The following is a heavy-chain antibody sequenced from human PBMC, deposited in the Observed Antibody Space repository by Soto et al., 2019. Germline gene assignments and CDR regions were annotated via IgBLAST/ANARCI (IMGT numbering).Heavy chain of an antibody. Sequence: QVQLVQSGAEVKKPGSSVKVSCKASGGTFSSYAISWVRQAPGQGLEWMGGIIPIFGTANYAQKFQGRVKIPADESTSTAYMELSSLRSEDTAVYYCARVQLEGAYYYYGMDVWGQGTTVTVSS. V-gene: IGHV1-69*01. CDR3: ARVQLEGAYYYYGMDV. CDR2: IIPIFGTA. D-gene: IGHD1-1*01. J-gene: IGHJ6*02. CDR1: GGTFSSYA.